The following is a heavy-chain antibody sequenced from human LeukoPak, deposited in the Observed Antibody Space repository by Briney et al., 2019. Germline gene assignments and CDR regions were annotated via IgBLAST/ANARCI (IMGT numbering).Heavy chain of an antibody. D-gene: IGHD1-26*01. CDR2: IYSGGST. Sequence: PGGSLRLSCAASGFTVSSNYMSWVRQAPGKGLEWVSVIYSGGSTYYADSVKGRFTISRDNSKNTLYLQMNSLRAEDTAVYYCAREDSGSSLGAFDIWGQGTMVTVSS. J-gene: IGHJ3*02. CDR1: GFTVSSNY. CDR3: AREDSGSSLGAFDI. V-gene: IGHV3-66*01.